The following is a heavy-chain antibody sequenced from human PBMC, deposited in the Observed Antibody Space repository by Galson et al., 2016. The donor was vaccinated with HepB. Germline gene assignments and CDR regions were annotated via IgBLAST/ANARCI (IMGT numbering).Heavy chain of an antibody. J-gene: IGHJ4*02. CDR1: GFTFYSHA. D-gene: IGHD6-25*01. CDR3: AKSRTPGGYGRKGVIDYYFDY. Sequence: SLRLSCATSGFTFYSHAMSWVRQAPGKGLEWVSGISGRGGTIYYADSVKGRFTISRDNSMDTLYLQMNSLRAEDTAIYYCAKSRTPGGYGRKGVIDYYFDYWGQGALVTVSS. V-gene: IGHV3-23*01. CDR2: ISGRGGTI.